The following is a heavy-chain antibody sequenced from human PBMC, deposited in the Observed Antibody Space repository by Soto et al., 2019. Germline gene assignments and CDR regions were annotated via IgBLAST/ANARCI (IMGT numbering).Heavy chain of an antibody. V-gene: IGHV1-8*01. J-gene: IGHJ4*02. CDR3: ARELDYDILTGYRPLGY. D-gene: IGHD3-9*01. CDR1: GYTFTSYD. Sequence: ASVKVSCKASGYTFTSYDINWVRQATGQGLEWMGWMNPNSGNTGYAQKFQGRVTMTRNTSTSTVYMELSSLRSEDTAVYYCARELDYDILTGYRPLGYWGQGTLVTV. CDR2: MNPNSGNT.